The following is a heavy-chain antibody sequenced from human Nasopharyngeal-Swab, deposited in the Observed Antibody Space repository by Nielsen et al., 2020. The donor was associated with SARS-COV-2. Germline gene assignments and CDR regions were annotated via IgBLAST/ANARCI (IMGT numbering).Heavy chain of an antibody. J-gene: IGHJ4*02. D-gene: IGHD3-3*01. Sequence: GESLKISCTASGFTFGDYAMGWVRQAPGKGLEWVGFIRSKAYGGTTEYAASVKGRFTISRDDSKSIAYLQMNSLKTEDTAVYYCTRDDFWSGYHDYWGQGTLVTVSS. CDR1: GFTFGDYA. V-gene: IGHV3-49*04. CDR3: TRDDFWSGYHDY. CDR2: IRSKAYGGTT.